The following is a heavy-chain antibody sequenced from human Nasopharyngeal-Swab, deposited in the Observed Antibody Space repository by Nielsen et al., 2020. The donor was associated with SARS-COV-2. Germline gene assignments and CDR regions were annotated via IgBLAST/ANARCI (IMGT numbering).Heavy chain of an antibody. Sequence: SVKVSCKASGGTFSSYAISWVRQAPGQGLEWMGRIIPILGIANYAQKFQGRVKITADKSTSTAYMELSSLRSEDTAVFYCASMTQASYYYYGMDVWGQGTTVTVSS. V-gene: IGHV1-69*04. CDR1: GGTFSSYA. CDR3: ASMTQASYYYYGMDV. CDR2: IIPILGIA. J-gene: IGHJ6*02. D-gene: IGHD3-16*01.